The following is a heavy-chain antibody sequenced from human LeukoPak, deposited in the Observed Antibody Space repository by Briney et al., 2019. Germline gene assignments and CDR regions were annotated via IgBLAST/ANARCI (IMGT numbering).Heavy chain of an antibody. J-gene: IGHJ4*02. D-gene: IGHD3-22*01. CDR1: GGTFSSYT. Sequence: SVKVSSKASGGTFSSYTISWVRQAPGQGLEWMGRIIPILGIANYAQKFQGRVTITADKSTSTAYMELSSLRSEDTAVYYCASPYDSSGFTFDYWGQGTLVTVSS. CDR2: IIPILGIA. CDR3: ASPYDSSGFTFDY. V-gene: IGHV1-69*02.